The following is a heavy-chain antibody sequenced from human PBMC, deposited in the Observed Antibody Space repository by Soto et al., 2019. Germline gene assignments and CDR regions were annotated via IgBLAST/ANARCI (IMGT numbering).Heavy chain of an antibody. CDR3: ARYSSSRYLDY. D-gene: IGHD6-6*01. J-gene: IGHJ4*02. Sequence: SETLSLTCTVSGGSISSYYWSWIRQPPGKGLEWIGYIYYSGSTNYNPSLKSRVTISVDTSKHQFSPKLTPVTAADTAAHYRARYSSSRYLDYWGQGTLVPASS. CDR2: IYYSGST. V-gene: IGHV4-59*12. CDR1: GGSISSYY.